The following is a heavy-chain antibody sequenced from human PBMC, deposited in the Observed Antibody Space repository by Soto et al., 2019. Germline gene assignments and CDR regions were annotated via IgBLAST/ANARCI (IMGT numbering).Heavy chain of an antibody. J-gene: IGHJ5*02. CDR2: IIPIFGTA. Sequence: ASVKVSFKASGGTFSSYAISWVRQAPGQGLEWMGGIIPIFGTANYAQKFQGRVTITADESTSTAYMELSSLRSEDTAVYYCATYSGSSSRWFDPWGQGTLVTVSS. V-gene: IGHV1-69*13. D-gene: IGHD6-6*01. CDR3: ATYSGSSSRWFDP. CDR1: GGTFSSYA.